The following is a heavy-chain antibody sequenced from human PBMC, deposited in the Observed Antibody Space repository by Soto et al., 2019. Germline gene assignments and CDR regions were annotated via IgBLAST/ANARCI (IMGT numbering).Heavy chain of an antibody. J-gene: IGHJ6*02. CDR1: GYSCTSYC. CDR3: ARRSSDYYYGMDV. V-gene: IGHV5-51*01. CDR2: IYPGDSDT. Sequence: GESLKISCKGSGYSCTSYCSGWVRQMPGKGLEWMGIIYPGDSDTRYSPSFQGQVTISADKPISTAYLQWSSLKASDTAMYYCARRSSDYYYGMDVWGQGTTVTVSS.